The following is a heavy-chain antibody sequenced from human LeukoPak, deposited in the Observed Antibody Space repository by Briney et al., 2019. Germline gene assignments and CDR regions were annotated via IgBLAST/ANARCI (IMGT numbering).Heavy chain of an antibody. CDR3: ARLRSVDTAMASREDY. D-gene: IGHD5-18*01. V-gene: IGHV1-8*01. CDR1: GYTFTSYD. J-gene: IGHJ4*02. CDR2: MNPNSGNT. Sequence: GASVKVSCKASGYTFTSYDINWVRQATGQGLEWMGWMNPNSGNTGYAQKFQGRVTMTRNTSISTAYMELSSLRSEDTAVYYCARLRSVDTAMASREDYWGQGTLVTVSS.